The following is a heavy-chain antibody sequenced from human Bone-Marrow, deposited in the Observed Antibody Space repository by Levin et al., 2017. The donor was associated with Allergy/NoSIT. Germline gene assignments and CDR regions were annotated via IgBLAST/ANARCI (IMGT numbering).Heavy chain of an antibody. CDR2: IYYTGDT. D-gene: IGHD2-15*01. V-gene: IGHV4-59*01. Sequence: PSETLSLTCSVSGGSISGYYWSWIRQPPGKGLEWIGYIYYTGDTNYNPSLKSRVSISVDTSKNQFSLRLRSVTAADTALYYCARDLGSRSRWDNAFDIWGQGTMVTVSS. J-gene: IGHJ3*02. CDR1: GGSISGYY. CDR3: ARDLGSRSRWDNAFDI.